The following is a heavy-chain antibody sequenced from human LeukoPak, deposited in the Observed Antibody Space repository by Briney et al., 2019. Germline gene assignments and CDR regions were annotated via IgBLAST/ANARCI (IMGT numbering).Heavy chain of an antibody. D-gene: IGHD3-22*01. Sequence: ASVKVSCKASGYTFTGYYMHWVRQAPGQGLEWMGWINPNSGGTNYAQKFQGRVTMTRDTSISTAYMELSRLRSDDTAVYYCARDRAYYYDSSGYYYFDHWGQGTLVAVSS. CDR3: ARDRAYYYDSSGYYYFDH. CDR1: GYTFTGYY. V-gene: IGHV1-2*02. CDR2: INPNSGGT. J-gene: IGHJ4*02.